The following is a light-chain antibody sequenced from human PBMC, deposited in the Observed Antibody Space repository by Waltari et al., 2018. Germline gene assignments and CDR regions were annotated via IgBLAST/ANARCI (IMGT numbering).Light chain of an antibody. CDR2: GAS. CDR3: QHYVRLPAT. V-gene: IGKV3-20*01. CDR1: QSVKRT. Sequence: EIVLTQSPGTLSLSPGERATLSCRTSQSVKRTLAWYQQKPGQAPKLLIYGASIRATGIPDRLTGSGAETDFSLTISSLEPEEFAVYFCQHYVRLPATFGQGTKVEIK. J-gene: IGKJ1*01.